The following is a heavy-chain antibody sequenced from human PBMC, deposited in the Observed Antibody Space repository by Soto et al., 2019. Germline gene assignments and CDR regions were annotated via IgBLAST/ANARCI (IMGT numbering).Heavy chain of an antibody. CDR3: ARDRRGLLDFGSGSYGMDG. J-gene: IGHJ6*02. CDR2: IIPIFGTA. D-gene: IGHD3-3*01. CDR1: GGAFSSSA. Sequence: SVKLRCKASGGAFSSSAISFRRQAPGQGLEWIGGIIPIFGTAKYAQKFHGRVTITADESTSTAYMELSSLRSEDTAVYYCARDRRGLLDFGSGSYGMDGWGQGTTVTVYS. V-gene: IGHV1-69*13.